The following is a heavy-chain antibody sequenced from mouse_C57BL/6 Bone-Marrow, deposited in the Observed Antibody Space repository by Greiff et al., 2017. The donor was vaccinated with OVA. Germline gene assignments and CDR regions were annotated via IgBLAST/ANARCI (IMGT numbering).Heavy chain of an antibody. Sequence: EVKLMESGGGLVKPGGSLKLSCAASGFTFSSYAMSWVRQTPEKRLEWVATISDGGSYTYYPDNVKGRFTISRDNAKNNLYLQMSHLKSEDTAMYYCARGDDYDGYWYFDVWGTGTTVTVSS. D-gene: IGHD2-4*01. V-gene: IGHV5-4*03. CDR3: ARGDDYDGYWYFDV. CDR1: GFTFSSYA. J-gene: IGHJ1*03. CDR2: ISDGGSYT.